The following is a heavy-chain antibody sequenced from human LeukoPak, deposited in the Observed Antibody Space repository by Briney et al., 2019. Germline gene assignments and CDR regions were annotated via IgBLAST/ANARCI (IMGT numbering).Heavy chain of an antibody. J-gene: IGHJ4*02. D-gene: IGHD3-10*01. CDR3: ARGRQYYYGSGSPL. Sequence: GGSLRLSCAASGFTFSSYAMSWVRQAPGKGLEWVSSISSSSSYIYYADSVKGRFTISRDNAKNSLYLQMNSLRAEDTAVYYCARGRQYYYGSGSPLWGQGTLVTVSS. CDR1: GFTFSSYA. V-gene: IGHV3-21*01. CDR2: ISSSSSYI.